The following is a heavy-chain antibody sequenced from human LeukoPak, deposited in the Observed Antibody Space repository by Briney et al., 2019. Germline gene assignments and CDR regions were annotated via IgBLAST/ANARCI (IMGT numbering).Heavy chain of an antibody. CDR3: AKYSGSYYYPPNWDS. Sequence: PGGSLRLSCLASGFTFSNYAMTWVRQAPGKGLEWVSGISGSGSSTYYADSVKGRFTLSRDYPKNTLYLQMNSLRAEDTAVYFCAKYSGSYYYPPNWDSWGQGTLVTVSS. CDR2: ISGSGSST. V-gene: IGHV3-23*01. J-gene: IGHJ4*02. CDR1: GFTFSNYA. D-gene: IGHD1-26*01.